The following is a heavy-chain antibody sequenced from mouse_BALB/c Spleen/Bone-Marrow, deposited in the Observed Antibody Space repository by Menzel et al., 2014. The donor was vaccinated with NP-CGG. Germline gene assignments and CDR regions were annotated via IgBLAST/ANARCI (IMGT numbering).Heavy chain of an antibody. CDR1: GFTFSSFG. V-gene: IGHV5-17*02. CDR2: ISDGSSTI. J-gene: IGHJ2*01. CDR3: ARLDVGGY. Sequence: DVKLRESGGGLVQPGGSRKLSCAASGFTFSSFGMHWVRQAPEKGLEWVAYISDGSSTIHYADTVKGRFTIFRDNPKNTLFLQMTSLRSEDTAMYYCARLDVGGYWGQGTTLTVSS.